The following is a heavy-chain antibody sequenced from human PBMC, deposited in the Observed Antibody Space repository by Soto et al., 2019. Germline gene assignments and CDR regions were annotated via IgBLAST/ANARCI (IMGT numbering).Heavy chain of an antibody. V-gene: IGHV4-59*01. CDR3: ARTRRDTIFGVVIFGWFDP. J-gene: IGHJ5*02. D-gene: IGHD3-3*01. Sequence: QVQLQQSGPGLVRPSETLSLTCTVSGGSFSDNYWNWLRQSPGKGLEWIGEVYSSGRTNYNPSFGSRVTMSIDTAKTQFSLKLTSVTAADTAVYYCARTRRDTIFGVVIFGWFDPWGQGARVIVSS. CDR2: VYSSGRT. CDR1: GGSFSDNY.